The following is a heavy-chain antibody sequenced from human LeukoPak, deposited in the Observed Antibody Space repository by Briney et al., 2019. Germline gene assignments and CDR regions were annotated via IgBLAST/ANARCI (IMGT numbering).Heavy chain of an antibody. D-gene: IGHD3-9*01. CDR3: DRRVSPLVLTGYSFFDY. J-gene: IGHJ4*02. Sequence: ASVKVSCMASLYSFTRYGISRVGQAPGQGLEWMGWISTHNGNTNYAQKFQGRVTMTTDTSTSTAYMELTSMRRAEDTGYYCDRRVSPLVLTGYSFFDYSGQGTLVTVSS. V-gene: IGHV1-18*01. CDR1: LYSFTRYG. CDR2: ISTHNGNT.